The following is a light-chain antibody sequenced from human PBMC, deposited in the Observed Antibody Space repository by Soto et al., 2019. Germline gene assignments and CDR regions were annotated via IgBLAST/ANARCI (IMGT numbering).Light chain of an antibody. J-gene: IGLJ2*01. CDR3: SSYTSSNSVV. CDR2: DVS. Sequence: QSVLTQPASVSGSPGQSITISCTGTSSDVGGYNYVSWYQHHPGEAPKLIIYDVSDRPSGVSNRFSGSKSGNTASLTISGLQAEDEGDYYCSSYTSSNSVVFGGGTKVTVL. CDR1: SSDVGGYNY. V-gene: IGLV2-14*03.